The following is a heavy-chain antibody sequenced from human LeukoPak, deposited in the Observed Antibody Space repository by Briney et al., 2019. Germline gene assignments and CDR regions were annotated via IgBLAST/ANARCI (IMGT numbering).Heavy chain of an antibody. CDR3: ARRPYDILTGYYGRQRLGYFDY. Sequence: SETLSLTCVVSGGSISSRNWWSWVRQPPGKGLEWIGEIYQSGTTNYNPSLKSRVTISVDTSKNQFSLKLSSVTAADTAVYYCARRPYDILTGYYGRQRLGYFDYWGQGTLVTVSS. V-gene: IGHV4-4*02. D-gene: IGHD3-9*01. J-gene: IGHJ4*02. CDR1: GGSISSRNW. CDR2: IYQSGTT.